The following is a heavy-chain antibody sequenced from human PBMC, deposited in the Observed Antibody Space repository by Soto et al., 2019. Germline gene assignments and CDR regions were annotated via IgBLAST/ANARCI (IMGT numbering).Heavy chain of an antibody. CDR3: ARDLRRYSSGWSCFDY. Sequence: ASAKVSCKASRYTFTSYGISWVRQAHGQGLEWMGWISAYNGNTNYAQKLQGRVTMTTDTSTSTAYMELRSLRSDDTAVYYCARDLRRYSSGWSCFDYWGQGTLVTVSS. CDR1: RYTFTSYG. D-gene: IGHD6-19*01. V-gene: IGHV1-18*01. CDR2: ISAYNGNT. J-gene: IGHJ4*02.